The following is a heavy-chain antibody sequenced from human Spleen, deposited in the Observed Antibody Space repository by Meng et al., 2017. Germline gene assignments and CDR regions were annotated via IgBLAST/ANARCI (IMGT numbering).Heavy chain of an antibody. Sequence: QVQLVQAGCDLKKPGASVKVSCKASGNISTSYAINWVRQAPGSGLEWMGWINTNTGKPAYVQGFTGRFVFSLDTSVSTAYLQISSLKAEDTAVYYSARETWSGVKYFDPWGQGTLVTVSS. CDR1: GNISTSYA. J-gene: IGHJ5*02. V-gene: IGHV7-4-1*02. CDR3: ARETWSGVKYFDP. D-gene: IGHD2-15*01. CDR2: INTNTGKP.